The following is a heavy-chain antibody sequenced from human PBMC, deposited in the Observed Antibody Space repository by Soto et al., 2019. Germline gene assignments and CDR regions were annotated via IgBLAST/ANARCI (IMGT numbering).Heavy chain of an antibody. J-gene: IGHJ4*02. CDR2: IYWDDDK. Sequence: QITLKESGPPLVRPPQTLTLTCTFSGFSLTSGVGVGWIRQPPGKALEWLALIYWDDDKRYNPSLKNRLTITKDTSKNQVVLTMTNVGPVDTATYFCAHIDPEIVTVGGHGGFDYWGQGTLVTVSS. CDR1: GFSLTSGVG. CDR3: AHIDPEIVTVGGHGGFDY. V-gene: IGHV2-5*02. D-gene: IGHD5-12*01.